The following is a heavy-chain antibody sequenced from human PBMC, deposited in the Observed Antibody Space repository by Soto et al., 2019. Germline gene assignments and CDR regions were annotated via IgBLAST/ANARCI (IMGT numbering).Heavy chain of an antibody. V-gene: IGHV4-4*07. D-gene: IGHD2-2*01. CDR3: ARGGMVIIPTATAFDY. Sequence: LSLTCTVSGGSISPYYWSWIRQPAGKGLEWIGRIYASGSTNYNPSLKGRVTMSVATSKNQFSLKLSSVTAADTAVYYCARGGMVIIPTATAFDYWGQGTLVTVSS. J-gene: IGHJ4*02. CDR2: IYASGST. CDR1: GGSISPYY.